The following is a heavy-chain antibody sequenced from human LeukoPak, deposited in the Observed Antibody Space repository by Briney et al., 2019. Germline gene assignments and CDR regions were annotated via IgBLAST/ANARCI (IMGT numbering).Heavy chain of an antibody. J-gene: IGHJ4*02. CDR1: GGSISRYY. D-gene: IGHD1-26*01. V-gene: IGHV4-59*01. CDR2: VYYSGST. CDR3: AREGPFSGSYAAYHFDF. Sequence: PSETLSLTCTVSGGSISRYYWSWIRQPPGKGLEWIGYVYYSGSTNYNPALKSRVTISVDTSKKQFSLKLRSVTAADTAVYYCAREGPFSGSYAAYHFDFWGQGTLVTVSS.